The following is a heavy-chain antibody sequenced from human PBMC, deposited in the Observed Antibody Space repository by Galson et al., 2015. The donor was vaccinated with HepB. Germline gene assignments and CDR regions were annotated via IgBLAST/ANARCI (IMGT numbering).Heavy chain of an antibody. CDR1: GFTFSSYG. J-gene: IGHJ3*02. D-gene: IGHD3-3*01. Sequence: SLRLSCAASGFTFSSYGMHWVRQAPGKGLEWVAVIWYDGSNKYYADSVKGRFTISRDNSKNTLYLQMNSLRAEDTAVYYCARGITIFGGDDAFDIWGQGTMVTVSS. V-gene: IGHV3-33*01. CDR2: IWYDGSNK. CDR3: ARGITIFGGDDAFDI.